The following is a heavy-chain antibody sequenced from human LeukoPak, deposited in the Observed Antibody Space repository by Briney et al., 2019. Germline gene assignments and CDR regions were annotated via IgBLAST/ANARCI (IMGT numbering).Heavy chain of an antibody. J-gene: IGHJ4*02. CDR3: AKDEVVAGTAILDY. V-gene: IGHV3-23*01. CDR2: ISGSGGST. D-gene: IGHD6-19*01. CDR1: GFTFSSYA. Sequence: LGGSLRLSCAASGFTFSSYAMSWVRQAPGKGLEWVSAISGSGGSTYYADSVKGRFTISRDNSKNTLYLQMNSLRAEDTAVYYCAKDEVVAGTAILDYWGQGTLVTVSS.